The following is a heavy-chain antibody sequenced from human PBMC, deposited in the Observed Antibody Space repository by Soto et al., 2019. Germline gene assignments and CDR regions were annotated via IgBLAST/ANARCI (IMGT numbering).Heavy chain of an antibody. D-gene: IGHD3-16*01. V-gene: IGHV3-30-3*01. CDR1: GFTFSSYA. CDR2: ISYDGSNK. Sequence: QVQLVESGGGVVQPGRSLRLSCAASGFTFSSYAMHWVRQAPGKGLEWVAVISYDGSNKYYADSVKGRFTISRDNSKNTLYLQMNSLRAEDSAVYYCARGILGVIGWFDPWGQGTLVTVSS. J-gene: IGHJ5*02. CDR3: ARGILGVIGWFDP.